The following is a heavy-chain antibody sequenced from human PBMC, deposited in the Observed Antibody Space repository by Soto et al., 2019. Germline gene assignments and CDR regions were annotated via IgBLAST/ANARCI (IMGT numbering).Heavy chain of an antibody. CDR1: GFIFSSYA. CDR2: ISASGGGT. D-gene: IGHD2-21*01. J-gene: IGHJ4*02. Sequence: EVHLLESGGGLVQPGGSLRLSCAASGFIFSSYAMTWVRQAPGKGLGWVSLISASGGGTYYADSVKGRFTISRDNSKNTLYLQINSLRAEDTAIYYCAKDMGDVVGVDYWGQGTLVTVSS. V-gene: IGHV3-23*01. CDR3: AKDMGDVVGVDY.